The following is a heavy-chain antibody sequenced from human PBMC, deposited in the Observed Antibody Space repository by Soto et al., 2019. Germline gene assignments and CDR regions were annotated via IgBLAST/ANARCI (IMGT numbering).Heavy chain of an antibody. J-gene: IGHJ5*02. D-gene: IGHD3-22*01. CDR1: GGSISSGAYY. CDR2: IYYSGST. CDR3: ARGFGDSSGYYYGDNWFDP. V-gene: IGHV4-31*03. Sequence: PSETLSLTCTVSGGSISSGAYYWSWIRQHPEKGLEWIGYIYYSGSTYYNPSLKSRVTISIDRSQNQFSLKLSSVTAADTAVYYCARGFGDSSGYYYGDNWFDPWGQGTLVTVSS.